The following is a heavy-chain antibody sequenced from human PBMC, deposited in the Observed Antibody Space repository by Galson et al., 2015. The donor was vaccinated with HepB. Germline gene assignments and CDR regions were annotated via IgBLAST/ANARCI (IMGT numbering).Heavy chain of an antibody. J-gene: IGHJ6*03. CDR2: IKQDGCEK. D-gene: IGHD2-15*01. CDR1: GFTFGNYW. Sequence: LRLSCAASGFTFGNYWMSWVRQAPGTGLEWVTNIKQDGCEKYYVDSVKGRFTISRDNAKNSLYLQMNSLRAEDTAVYYCVRDRKICSGASCPYYYYYMDVWGKGTTVTVSS. V-gene: IGHV3-7*03. CDR3: VRDRKICSGASCPYYYYYMDV.